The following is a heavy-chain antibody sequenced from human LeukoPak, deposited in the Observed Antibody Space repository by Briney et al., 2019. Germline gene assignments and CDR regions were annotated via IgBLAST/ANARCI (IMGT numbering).Heavy chain of an antibody. CDR2: IYYSGST. CDR1: GGSFSGYY. Sequence: PSETLSLTCTVYGGSFSGYYWSWIRQPPGKGLEWIGEIYYSGSTNYNPSLKSRVTISVDTSKNQFSLKLSSVTAADTAVYYCARAEIVGVFDIWGQGTMVTVSS. J-gene: IGHJ3*02. CDR3: ARAEIVGVFDI. D-gene: IGHD5-12*01. V-gene: IGHV4-59*01.